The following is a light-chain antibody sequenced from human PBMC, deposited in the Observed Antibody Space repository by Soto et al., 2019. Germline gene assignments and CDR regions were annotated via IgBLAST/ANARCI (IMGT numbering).Light chain of an antibody. Sequence: DIQMTQSPSTLSASVGDRVTITGRASQSISSWLAWYQQKPGKAPKLLIYDASSLESGVPSRFSGSGSDTEFTLTINNLQPDDFATYHFQQYNRYSLTFGGGTKVEIK. CDR1: QSISSW. J-gene: IGKJ4*01. V-gene: IGKV1-5*01. CDR3: QQYNRYSLT. CDR2: DAS.